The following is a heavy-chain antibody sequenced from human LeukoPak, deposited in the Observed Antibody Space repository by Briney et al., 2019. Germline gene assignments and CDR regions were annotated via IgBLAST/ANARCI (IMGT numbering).Heavy chain of an antibody. Sequence: SQTLSLTCTVSGGSISSGDYYWSWIRQSPGQGLEWIGYIFYTGSTYYNPSLKSRVTVSIDTSKNQFSLRLTSVTAADTAVYYGARVVFGGVYYFFDYWGQGPLVTVSS. D-gene: IGHD3-3*01. V-gene: IGHV4-30-4*01. CDR3: ARVVFGGVYYFFDY. CDR2: IFYTGST. CDR1: GGSISSGDYY. J-gene: IGHJ4*02.